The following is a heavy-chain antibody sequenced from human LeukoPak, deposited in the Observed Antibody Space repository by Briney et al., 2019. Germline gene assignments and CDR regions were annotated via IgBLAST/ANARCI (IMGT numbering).Heavy chain of an antibody. J-gene: IGHJ4*02. CDR2: IIPILGIA. CDR3: ARGGYYDSSGQGHVHFDY. D-gene: IGHD3-22*01. CDR1: GGTFSSYA. V-gene: IGHV1-69*04. Sequence: SVKVSCKASGGTFSSYAISWVRQAPGQGLEWMGRIIPILGIANYAQKFQGRVTITADKSTSTAYMELSSLRSEDTAVYYCARGGYYDSSGQGHVHFDYWGQGTLVTVSS.